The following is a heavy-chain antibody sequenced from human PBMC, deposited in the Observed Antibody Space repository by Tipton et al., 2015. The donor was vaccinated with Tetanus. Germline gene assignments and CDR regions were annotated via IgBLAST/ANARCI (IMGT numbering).Heavy chain of an antibody. CDR3: ASGWRYYYDTTGFSDY. D-gene: IGHD3-22*01. Sequence: GLVKPSETLSLTCSVFGVSISDTSFYWAWIRQPPGKGLEWIGEINHSGSTNYNPSLKSRVTMSVDTSKNQFSLKLSSVTAADTAVYYCASGWRYYYDTTGFSDYWGQGTLVTVSS. V-gene: IGHV4-39*07. J-gene: IGHJ4*02. CDR2: INHSGST. CDR1: GVSISDTSFY.